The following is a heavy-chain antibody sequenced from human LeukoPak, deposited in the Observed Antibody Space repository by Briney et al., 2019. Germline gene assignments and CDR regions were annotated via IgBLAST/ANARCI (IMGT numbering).Heavy chain of an antibody. D-gene: IGHD6-13*01. CDR2: MNPNSGNT. J-gene: IGHJ6*02. Sequence: ASVTVSCTASGYTFTSYDINWVRQATGQGLEWMGWMNPNSGNTGYAQKFQGRVTMTRNTSISTAYMELSSLRSEDTAVYYCAAGNYYYYGMDVWGQGTTVTVSS. CDR3: AAGNYYYYGMDV. CDR1: GYTFTSYD. V-gene: IGHV1-8*01.